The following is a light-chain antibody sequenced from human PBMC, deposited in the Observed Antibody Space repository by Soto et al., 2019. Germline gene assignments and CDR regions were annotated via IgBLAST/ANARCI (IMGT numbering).Light chain of an antibody. J-gene: IGKJ2*01. CDR2: DAS. Sequence: DIQMTQSPSSLSASVGDTVTITCRASQSISVHLNWYQQKPGKVPNLLIYDASNLHSGVPSRSSGSGSEAAVALTISSLRPEDFATYFCQRSYIPPYTCGRGTRLEIK. CDR1: QSISVH. CDR3: QRSYIPPYT. V-gene: IGKV1-39*01.